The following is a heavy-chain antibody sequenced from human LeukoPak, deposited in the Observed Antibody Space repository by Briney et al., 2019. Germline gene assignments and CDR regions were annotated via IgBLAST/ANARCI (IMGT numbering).Heavy chain of an antibody. D-gene: IGHD6-19*01. Sequence: SETLSLTCTVSDGSISSSSYYWGWIRQPPGKGLEWIGNIYYSGSTYYNPSLKSRVTISLDTSKNQFSLKLSSVTAADTAVYYCARDLYSSAYSPFDYWGQGTLVTVSS. CDR1: DGSISSSSYY. CDR2: IYYSGST. V-gene: IGHV4-39*07. CDR3: ARDLYSSAYSPFDY. J-gene: IGHJ4*02.